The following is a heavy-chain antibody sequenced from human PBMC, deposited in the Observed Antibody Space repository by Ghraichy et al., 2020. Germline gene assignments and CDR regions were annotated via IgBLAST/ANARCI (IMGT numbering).Heavy chain of an antibody. CDR2: IIPIFGTA. CDR3: AQYYYGSGTSRNWFDP. D-gene: IGHD3-10*01. J-gene: IGHJ5*02. Sequence: KVSCKASGGTFSSYAISWVRQAPGQGLEWMGGIIPIFGTANYAQKFQGRVTITADESTSTAYMELSSLRSEDTAVYYCAQYYYGSGTSRNWFDPWGQGTLVTVSS. CDR1: GGTFSSYA. V-gene: IGHV1-69*01.